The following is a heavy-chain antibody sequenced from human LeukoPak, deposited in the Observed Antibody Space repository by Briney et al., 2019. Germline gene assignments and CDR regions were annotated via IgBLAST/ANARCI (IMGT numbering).Heavy chain of an antibody. CDR3: ARLSADSSSSRGFDY. D-gene: IGHD2-2*01. J-gene: IGHJ4*02. Sequence: SETLSLTCTVSGASISSYYWTWIRQPAGKGLEWIGRIYTSGSTNYNPSLKSRVPMSVDTSKNQFSLKLSSVTAPDTAVYYCARLSADSSSSRGFDYWGQGTLVTVSS. CDR2: IYTSGST. V-gene: IGHV4-4*07. CDR1: GASISSYY.